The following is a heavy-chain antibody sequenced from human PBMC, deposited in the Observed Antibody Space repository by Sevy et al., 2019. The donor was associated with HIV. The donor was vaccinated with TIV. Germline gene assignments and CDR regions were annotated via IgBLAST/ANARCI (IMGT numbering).Heavy chain of an antibody. CDR1: GGSISSSSYY. J-gene: IGHJ4*02. CDR2: IYNSGST. D-gene: IGHD6-13*01. CDR3: ARHLGIAAAATAFDY. Sequence: SETLSLTCTVSGGSISSSSYYWGWIRQPPGKGLEWIGSIYNSGSTYYNPSLKSRVTISVDTSKNQFSLKLSSVTAADTAVYYCARHLGIAAAATAFDYWGQGTLVTVSS. V-gene: IGHV4-39*01.